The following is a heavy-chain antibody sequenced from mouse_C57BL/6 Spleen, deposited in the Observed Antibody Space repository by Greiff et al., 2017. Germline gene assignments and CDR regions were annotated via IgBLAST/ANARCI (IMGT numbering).Heavy chain of an antibody. CDR3: ARQTGKGYFDV. CDR2: ISGGGGNT. V-gene: IGHV5-9*01. CDR1: GFTFSSYT. D-gene: IGHD4-1*01. J-gene: IGHJ1*03. Sequence: EVKVEESGGGLVKPGGSLKLSCAASGFTFSSYTMSWVRQTPEKRLEWVATISGGGGNTYYPDSVKGRFTISRDNAKNTRYLQMSSLRSEDTALYYCARQTGKGYFDVWGTGTTVTVSS.